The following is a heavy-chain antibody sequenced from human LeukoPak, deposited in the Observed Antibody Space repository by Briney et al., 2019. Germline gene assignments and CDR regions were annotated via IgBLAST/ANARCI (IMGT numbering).Heavy chain of an antibody. CDR2: FDPEDGET. D-gene: IGHD3-16*02. V-gene: IGHV1-24*01. J-gene: IGHJ4*02. CDR3: ATAVPGVSSERDFDY. Sequence: ASVKVSCKVSGYTLTELSMHWVRQAPGKGLEWMGGFDPEDGETIYAQKFQGRVTMTEDTSTDTAYMELSSLRSEDTAVYYSATAVPGVSSERDFDYWGQGTLVTVSS. CDR1: GYTLTELS.